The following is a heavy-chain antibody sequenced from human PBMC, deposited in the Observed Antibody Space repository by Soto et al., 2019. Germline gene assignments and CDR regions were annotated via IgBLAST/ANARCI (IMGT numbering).Heavy chain of an antibody. Sequence: SETLSLTCTVSGGSVSSGTYYWSWIRQPPGKGLEWIGYIYYSGNTNYNASLKSRVTISLDTSRNQFSLKLRSVTAADTAVYYCARSGGFYYFDYWGQGTLVTVS. CDR2: IYYSGNT. CDR1: GGSVSSGTYY. CDR3: ARSGGFYYFDY. J-gene: IGHJ4*02. V-gene: IGHV4-61*01. D-gene: IGHD3-10*01.